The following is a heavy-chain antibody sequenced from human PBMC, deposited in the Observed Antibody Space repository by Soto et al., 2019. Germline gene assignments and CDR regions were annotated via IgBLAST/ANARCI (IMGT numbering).Heavy chain of an antibody. V-gene: IGHV4-30-4*01. J-gene: IGHJ4*02. CDR2: IYYSGNT. CDR1: GGSISSGYYY. D-gene: IGHD3-22*01. CDR3: ARVMIVVVTPEVFDY. Sequence: PSETLSLTCSVSGGSISSGYYYWSWIRQPPGKGLEWIGNIYYSGNTYYNPSLKSRLIISVDTSKNQFSLKLSSVTAADTAVYYCARVMIVVVTPEVFDYWGQGTLVTVSS.